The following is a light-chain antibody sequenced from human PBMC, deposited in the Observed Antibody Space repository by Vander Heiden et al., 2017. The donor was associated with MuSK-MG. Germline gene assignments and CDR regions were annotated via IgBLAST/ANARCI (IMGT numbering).Light chain of an antibody. CDR1: SASLGGND. CDR2: RIE. CDR3: ASWDDSMSGPV. V-gene: IGLV1-47*01. J-gene: IGLJ2*01. Sequence: SVPTQPPSASSPPGPGLTLSCSGRSASLGGNDVYWFQQVTGRAPKLLINRIEQRPSGVPDRFSGSKSGTSASLAISGLRSEDEADYYCASWDDSMSGPVFGGGTKVTVL.